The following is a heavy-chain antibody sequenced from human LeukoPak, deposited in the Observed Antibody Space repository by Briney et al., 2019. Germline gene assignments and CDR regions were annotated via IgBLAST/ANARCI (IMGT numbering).Heavy chain of an antibody. D-gene: IGHD3-22*01. V-gene: IGHV1-2*06. J-gene: IGHJ1*01. CDR2: INPNSGGT. CDR3: ASYYYDSSGYYYLYFQH. Sequence: ASVKVSCKASGYTFTSYDINWVRQAPGQGLEWMGRINPNSGGTNYAQKFQGRVTMTRDTSISTAYMELSRLRSDDTAVYYCASYYYDSSGYYYLYFQHWGQGTLVTVSS. CDR1: GYTFTSYD.